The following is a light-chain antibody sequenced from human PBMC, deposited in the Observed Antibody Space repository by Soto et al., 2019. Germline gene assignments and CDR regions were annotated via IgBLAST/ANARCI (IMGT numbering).Light chain of an antibody. V-gene: IGLV7-43*01. CDR1: TGAVTSGNY. Sequence: QAVVTQEPSLTVSPGGTVTLTCASSTGAVTSGNYPSWFQQKPGQTPRTRIYTTNSRHSWTPARFSGSLLGDKAALTLSGVQPEDEAEYYCLLYYGGAQLVFGGGTQLTVL. CDR2: TTN. J-gene: IGLJ3*02. CDR3: LLYYGGAQLV.